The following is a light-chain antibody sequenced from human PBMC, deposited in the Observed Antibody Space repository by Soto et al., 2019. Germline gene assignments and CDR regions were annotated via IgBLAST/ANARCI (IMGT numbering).Light chain of an antibody. V-gene: IGLV2-23*01. J-gene: IGLJ1*01. CDR3: CSYVPTSAPYV. CDR1: SSDVGSYNL. Sequence: QSALTQPASVSGSPGQSITISCTGTSSDVGSYNLVSWYQEHPGEAPKLIIYEGSKRPSGVSNRFSGSKSGNTASLTIFGLQAEDEADYYCCSYVPTSAPYVFGTGTKLTVL. CDR2: EGS.